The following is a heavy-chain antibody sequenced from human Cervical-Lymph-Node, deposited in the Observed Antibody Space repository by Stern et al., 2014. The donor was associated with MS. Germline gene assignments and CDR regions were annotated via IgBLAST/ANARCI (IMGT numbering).Heavy chain of an antibody. J-gene: IGHJ6*02. Sequence: VQLVQSGAGLVQPGRSLRLSCIASGFSFDDSAMHWVRQVPGKGLEWVSGIGWNSATVGYADAVKGRFTIARDNARNSLYLEINSLRPEDTALYYCAKGGFLGYYAGLDVWGQGTPVTVSS. CDR3: AKGGFLGYYAGLDV. V-gene: IGHV3-9*01. D-gene: IGHD2/OR15-2a*01. CDR2: IGWNSATV. CDR1: GFSFDDSA.